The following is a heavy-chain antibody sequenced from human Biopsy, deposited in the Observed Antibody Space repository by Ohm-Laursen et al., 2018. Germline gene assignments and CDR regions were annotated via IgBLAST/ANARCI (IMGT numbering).Heavy chain of an antibody. CDR1: GFTSSNSA. CDR2: NAVGSGYA. V-gene: IGHV1-58*01. J-gene: IGHJ4*02. Sequence: SAYVSCKASGFTSSNSAAQWVRQARRQRLWWICWNAVGSGYAVNAQNFQERTTITKDLSTSTANMELSSLRSSDTAVYYCAAEVRVTVDVGFWGQGTLVTVSS. CDR3: AAEVRVTVDVGF. D-gene: IGHD4-23*01.